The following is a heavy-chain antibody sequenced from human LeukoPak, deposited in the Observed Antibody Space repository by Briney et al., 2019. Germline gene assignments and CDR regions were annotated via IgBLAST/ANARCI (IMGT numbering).Heavy chain of an antibody. CDR3: AGDSLIERYCSSTSCYGMDV. D-gene: IGHD2-2*01. V-gene: IGHV3-21*01. Sequence: GGSLRLSCAASGFTFSSYSMNWVRQAPGKGLEWVSSISSSSSYIYYADSVKGRFTISRDNAKNSLYLQMNSLRAEDTAVYYCAGDSLIERYCSSTSCYGMDVWGQGTTVTVSS. CDR2: ISSSSSYI. J-gene: IGHJ6*02. CDR1: GFTFSSYS.